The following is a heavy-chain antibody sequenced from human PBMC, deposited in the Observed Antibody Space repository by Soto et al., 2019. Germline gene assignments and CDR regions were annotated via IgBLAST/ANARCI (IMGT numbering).Heavy chain of an antibody. D-gene: IGHD2-2*01. V-gene: IGHV1-24*01. J-gene: IGHJ6*03. CDR3: ATRGPAATTNYYYYYMDV. CDR2: IDPEDGET. CDR1: GYTSTNYG. Sequence: ASVKVSCKASGYTSTNYGMHWVRQAPGQRLEWMGWIDPEDGETNYAQKFQGRVTMTEDTSTDTAYMELSSLRSEDTAVYYCATRGPAATTNYYYYYMDVWGKGTTVTVSS.